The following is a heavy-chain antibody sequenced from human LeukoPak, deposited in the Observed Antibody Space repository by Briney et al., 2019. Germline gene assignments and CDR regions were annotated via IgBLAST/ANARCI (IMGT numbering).Heavy chain of an antibody. CDR3: AKCGYFDL. CDR1: GGSISSYY. Sequence: SETLSLTCTVSGGSISSYYWSWIRQPTGKGLEWIGYIYYSGSTNYNPSLKSRVTISADTSTIQISRKLSTVTAADTAAYYCAKCGYFDLWGRGTLVTVSS. V-gene: IGHV4-59*01. D-gene: IGHD5/OR15-5a*01. CDR2: IYYSGST. J-gene: IGHJ2*01.